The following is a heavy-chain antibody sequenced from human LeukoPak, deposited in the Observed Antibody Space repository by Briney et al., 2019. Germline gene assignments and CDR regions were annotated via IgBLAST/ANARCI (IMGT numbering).Heavy chain of an antibody. CDR1: GFTFGKYW. D-gene: IGHD6-19*01. CDR3: ARDGGYSSGWYGPFDY. V-gene: IGHV3-7*03. Sequence: GGSLRLSCVASGFTFGKYWMSWVRQAPGKGLEWVANIKLDGSEKNYVDSVKGRFTISRDNTKNSLYLQMNSLRAEDTAVYYCARDGGYSSGWYGPFDYWGQGTLVTVSS. CDR2: IKLDGSEK. J-gene: IGHJ4*02.